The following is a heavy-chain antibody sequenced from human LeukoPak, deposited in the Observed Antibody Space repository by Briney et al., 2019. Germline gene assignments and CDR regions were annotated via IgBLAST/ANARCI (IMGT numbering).Heavy chain of an antibody. J-gene: IGHJ4*02. CDR3: ARVGNYYDSSGYYPKFDY. V-gene: IGHV1-8*01. D-gene: IGHD3-22*01. CDR1: GYSFTSYD. Sequence: GASVKVSCKASGYSFTSYDIIWVRQATGQGLEWMGWMNPNSGNTGYAQKFQGRVTMTRNTSIRTAYMELSSLRSEDTAVYYCARVGNYYDSSGYYPKFDYWGQGTLVTVSS. CDR2: MNPNSGNT.